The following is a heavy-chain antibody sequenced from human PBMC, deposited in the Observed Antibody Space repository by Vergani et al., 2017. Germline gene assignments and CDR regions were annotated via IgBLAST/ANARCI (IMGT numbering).Heavy chain of an antibody. Sequence: EVQLVESGGGLVQPGGSLRLSCAASGFTFSSYSMNWVRQAPGKGLEWVSYISSSSSTIYYADSVKGRFTISRDTAKNSLYLQMNSLRAEDTAVYYCARDGYSSGWIYYYYMDVWGKGTTVTVSS. CDR2: ISSSSSTI. CDR1: GFTFSSYS. V-gene: IGHV3-48*01. D-gene: IGHD6-19*01. CDR3: ARDGYSSGWIYYYYMDV. J-gene: IGHJ6*03.